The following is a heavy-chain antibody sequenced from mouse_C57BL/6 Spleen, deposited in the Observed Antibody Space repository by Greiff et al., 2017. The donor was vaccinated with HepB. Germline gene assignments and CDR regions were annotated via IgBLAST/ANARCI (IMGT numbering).Heavy chain of an antibody. Sequence: VKLMESGAELVRPGASVKLSCKASGYTFTDYYINWVKQRPGQGLEWIARIYPGSGNTYYNEKFKGKATLTAEKSSSTAYMQLSSLTSEDSAVYFCARVGTYYYGSSYYFDYWGQGTTLTVSS. CDR1: GYTFTDYY. V-gene: IGHV1-76*01. D-gene: IGHD1-1*01. J-gene: IGHJ2*01. CDR2: IYPGSGNT. CDR3: ARVGTYYYGSSYYFDY.